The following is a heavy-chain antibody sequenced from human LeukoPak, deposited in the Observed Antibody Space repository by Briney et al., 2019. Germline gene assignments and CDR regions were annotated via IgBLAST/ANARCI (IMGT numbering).Heavy chain of an antibody. D-gene: IGHD3-16*01. CDR3: AKGGGYASSPFDY. Sequence: SGGSLRLSCAASGFTFSSYATSWVRQAPGKGLEWVSAISGSGGSTYYADSVKGRFTISRDNSKNTLYLQMNSLRAEDTAVYYCAKGGGYASSPFDYWGQGTLVTVSS. CDR2: ISGSGGST. V-gene: IGHV3-23*01. CDR1: GFTFSSYA. J-gene: IGHJ4*02.